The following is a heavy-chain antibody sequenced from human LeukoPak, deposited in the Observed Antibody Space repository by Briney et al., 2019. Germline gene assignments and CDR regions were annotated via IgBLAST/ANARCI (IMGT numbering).Heavy chain of an antibody. Sequence: GGSLRLSCAASGFTFSSYSMNWVRQAPGKGLEWVSSISSSSSYIYYADSVKGRFTISRDNSKNTLYLQMNSLRAEDTAVYYCSSTSDYYYMDVWGKGTTVTVSS. D-gene: IGHD2-2*01. CDR3: SSTSDYYYMDV. CDR1: GFTFSSYS. V-gene: IGHV3-21*01. J-gene: IGHJ6*03. CDR2: ISSSSSYI.